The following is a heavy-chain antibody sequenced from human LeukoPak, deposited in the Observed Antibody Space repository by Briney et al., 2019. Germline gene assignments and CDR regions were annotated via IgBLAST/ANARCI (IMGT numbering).Heavy chain of an antibody. D-gene: IGHD3-22*01. Sequence: SETLSLTCTVSGGSISSSSYYWGWIRQPPGKGLEWIGSIYYSGSTYYNPSLKSRVTISVDTSKNQFSLKLSPVTAADTAVYYCARVRDSSGYQLYNWFDPWGQGTLVTVSS. CDR2: IYYSGST. J-gene: IGHJ5*02. CDR3: ARVRDSSGYQLYNWFDP. V-gene: IGHV4-39*07. CDR1: GGSISSSSYY.